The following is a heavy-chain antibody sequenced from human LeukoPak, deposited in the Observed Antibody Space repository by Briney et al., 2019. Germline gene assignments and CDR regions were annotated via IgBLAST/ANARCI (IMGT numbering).Heavy chain of an antibody. Sequence: PGGSLRLSCAASGFTFSSYSMDWVRQAPGKGLEWVSSISSSSSYIYYADSAKGRFTISRDNAKNSLYLQMNSLRAEDTAVYYCARGTRAFDIWGQGTMVTVSS. CDR1: GFTFSSYS. V-gene: IGHV3-21*01. CDR2: ISSSSSYI. J-gene: IGHJ3*02. CDR3: ARGTRAFDI. D-gene: IGHD2-2*01.